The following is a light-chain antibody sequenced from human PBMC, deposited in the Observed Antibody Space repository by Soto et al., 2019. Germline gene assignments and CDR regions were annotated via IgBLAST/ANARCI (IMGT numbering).Light chain of an antibody. CDR3: AAWDDSLNGFV. Sequence: QSVLTQPPSASGTPGQRVAISCSGNSSNIGSNPVNWYQQLPGTDPKLLIYSNNQRPSGVPDRFSGSKSGTSASLAISGLQSDEEAADYCAAWDDSLNGFVFGTGTKLTVL. CDR1: SSNIGSNP. V-gene: IGLV1-44*01. J-gene: IGLJ1*01. CDR2: SNN.